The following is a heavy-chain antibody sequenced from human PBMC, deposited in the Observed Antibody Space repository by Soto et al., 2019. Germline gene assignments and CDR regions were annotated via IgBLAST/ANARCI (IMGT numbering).Heavy chain of an antibody. CDR3: AKERGGFKSGWEFFDF. D-gene: IGHD6-19*01. CDR1: GVAFSFYS. V-gene: IGHV3-23*01. CDR2: ISGNGGTT. J-gene: IGHJ4*02. Sequence: EVVLLESGGGLVQPGGSLRLSCEVSGVAFSFYSMSWVRQAPGKGLEWVASISGNGGTTYYAASGKGRFTFSRDNSKNTVYLQMNSLRGEDTAVYYCAKERGGFKSGWEFFDFWGQGTLVTVSS.